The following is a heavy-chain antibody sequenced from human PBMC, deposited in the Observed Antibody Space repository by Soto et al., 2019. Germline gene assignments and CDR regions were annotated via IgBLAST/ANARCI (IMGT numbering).Heavy chain of an antibody. CDR2: IIPIYDTT. Sequence: QVQPAQSGAEVKKPGSSVKVSCKASGGTLIDYAISWVRQAPGQGLEWMGGIIPIYDTTNYPQKFQGRVTPSADRSTNTAYMELSSLRSEDTAVYYCALQSSGWFDHWGQGTLVTVSP. V-gene: IGHV1-69*06. CDR3: ALQSSGWFDH. D-gene: IGHD3-22*01. CDR1: GGTLIDYA. J-gene: IGHJ5*02.